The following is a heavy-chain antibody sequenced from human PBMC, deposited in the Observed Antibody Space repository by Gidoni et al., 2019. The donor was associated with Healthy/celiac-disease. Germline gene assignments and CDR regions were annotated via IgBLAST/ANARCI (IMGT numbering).Heavy chain of an antibody. V-gene: IGHV3-23*01. J-gene: IGHJ4*02. CDR3: AKDPDRGSSWYYFDY. CDR2: ISGSGGST. D-gene: IGHD6-13*01. CDR1: GFSFSSYA. Sequence: EVQLLESGGGLVQPGGSLRHSCAASGFSFSSYAMSWVRQAPGKGLEWVAAISGSGGSTYYADSVKCLFTISRDNSKNTLYLQMNILRAEDTAVYYCAKDPDRGSSWYYFDYWGQGTLVTVSS.